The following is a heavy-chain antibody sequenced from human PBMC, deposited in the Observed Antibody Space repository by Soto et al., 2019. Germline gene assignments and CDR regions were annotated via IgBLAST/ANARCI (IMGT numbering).Heavy chain of an antibody. Sequence: GASVKVSCKASGYTFTSYAMNWVRQAPGQGLERKGWINTNTGNPTYAQGFTGRFVFSLDTSVSTAYLQICSLKAEDTAVYYCAREGSGPFDYWGQGTLVTVSS. V-gene: IGHV7-4-1*01. CDR1: GYTFTSYA. CDR2: INTNTGNP. D-gene: IGHD2-15*01. CDR3: AREGSGPFDY. J-gene: IGHJ4*02.